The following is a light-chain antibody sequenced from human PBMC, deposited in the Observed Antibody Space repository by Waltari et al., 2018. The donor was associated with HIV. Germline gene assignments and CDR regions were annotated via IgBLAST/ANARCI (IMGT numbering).Light chain of an antibody. J-gene: IGLJ3*02. CDR1: NSNVGRHS. Sequence: QSVLTQPPSASGTPGQGVTISCSGTNSNVGRHSLCWYRQLPGTAPKLLIYDNDKRPSGVSARFSGSKSGTSASLAISGLRSDDEADYYCSAWDDSLSVVVFGGGTKLTVL. CDR3: SAWDDSLSVVV. V-gene: IGLV1-47*01. CDR2: DND.